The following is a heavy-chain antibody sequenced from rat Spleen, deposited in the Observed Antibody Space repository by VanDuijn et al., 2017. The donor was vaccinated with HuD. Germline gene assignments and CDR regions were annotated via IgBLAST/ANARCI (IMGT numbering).Heavy chain of an antibody. CDR1: GLSFSNYD. CDR2: ISYEGSST. V-gene: IGHV5-22*01. J-gene: IGHJ2*01. D-gene: IGHD1-12*02. Sequence: EVQLVESGGGLVQPGRSLKLSCTASGLSFSNYDMAWVRQAPGKGLEWVASISYEGSSTYYGDSVKGRFTISRDKAKSTLYLQMNSLRSEDTATYYCTGDGYWGQGVMVTVSS. CDR3: TGDGY.